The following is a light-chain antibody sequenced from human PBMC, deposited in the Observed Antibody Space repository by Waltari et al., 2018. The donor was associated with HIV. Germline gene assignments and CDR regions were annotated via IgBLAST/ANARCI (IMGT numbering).Light chain of an antibody. CDR2: LNS. CDR3: MQALQAPPT. Sequence: DIVMTQSPLSLPVTPGEPASISCRSSQSLLHSNGYNYLDWYVQKPGQSPQLLMYLNSYRASGVPYRVRGSGSGTGFTPKISRVEAEDVWVYYCMQALQAPPTFGGGTKVEIK. CDR1: QSLLHSNGYNY. V-gene: IGKV2-28*01. J-gene: IGKJ4*01.